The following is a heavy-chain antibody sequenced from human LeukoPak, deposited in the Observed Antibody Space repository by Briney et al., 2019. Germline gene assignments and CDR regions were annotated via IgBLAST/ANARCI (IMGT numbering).Heavy chain of an antibody. D-gene: IGHD3-3*01. CDR2: ISSSGSTI. CDR3: ARRPLTIFGVADYYMDV. Sequence: PGGSLRLSCAASGFTFSDYYMSWIRQAPGKGLEWVSYISSSGSTIYYADSVKGRFTTSRDNAKNSLYLQMNSLRAEDTAVYYCARRPLTIFGVADYYMDVWGKGTTVTVSS. CDR1: GFTFSDYY. V-gene: IGHV3-11*04. J-gene: IGHJ6*03.